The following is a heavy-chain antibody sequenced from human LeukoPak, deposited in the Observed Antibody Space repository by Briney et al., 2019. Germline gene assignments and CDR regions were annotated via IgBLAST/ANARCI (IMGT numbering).Heavy chain of an antibody. CDR3: ARRDGYISATDY. CDR1: GGSISSYY. Sequence: PSETLSLTCTVSGGSISSYYWSWIRQPPGKGLEWIGYIYYSGSTNYIPSLKSRVTISVDTSKNQFSLKLSSVTAADTAVYYCARRDGYISATDYWGQGTLVTVSS. D-gene: IGHD5-24*01. J-gene: IGHJ4*02. CDR2: IYYSGST. V-gene: IGHV4-59*01.